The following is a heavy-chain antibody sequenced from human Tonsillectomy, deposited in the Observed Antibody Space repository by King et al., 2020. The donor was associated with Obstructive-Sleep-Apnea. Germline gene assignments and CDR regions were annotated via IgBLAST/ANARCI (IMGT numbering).Heavy chain of an antibody. D-gene: IGHD6-13*01. J-gene: IGHJ4*02. V-gene: IGHV5-10-1*01. CDR1: GYSFTTYW. CDR3: AKLAHTSLAAAGTSLDY. Sequence: EVQLVQSGAEVKKPGESLRISCEGSGYSFTTYWITWVRQMPGKGLEWMGRIDPSDSYTTYNPSFQGHVTISADKSISTAYLQWNSLRASDTAIYYCAKLAHTSLAAAGTSLDYWGQGTLVTVSS. CDR2: IDPSDSYT.